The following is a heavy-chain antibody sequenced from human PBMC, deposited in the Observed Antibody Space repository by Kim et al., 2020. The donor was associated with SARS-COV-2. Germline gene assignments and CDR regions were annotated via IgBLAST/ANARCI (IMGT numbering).Heavy chain of an antibody. CDR2: FNDSAST. CDR1: GGSISSCNYY. Sequence: SETLSLTCTVSGGSISSCNYYWVWHRQPPGQGRECIGCFNDSASTYSNPSLKGRISISVATTQNHLSLTLISATAADAAVYYCARQTGGWLHFAFQ. D-gene: IGHD5-12*01. V-gene: IGHV4-39*02. J-gene: IGHJ1*01. CDR3: ARQTGGWLHFAFQ.